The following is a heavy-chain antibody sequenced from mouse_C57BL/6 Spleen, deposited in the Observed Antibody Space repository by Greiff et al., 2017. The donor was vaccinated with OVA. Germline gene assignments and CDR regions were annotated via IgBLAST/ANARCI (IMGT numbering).Heavy chain of an antibody. J-gene: IGHJ4*01. V-gene: IGHV1-55*01. D-gene: IGHD2-5*01. CDR3: ARGYSNVYYYAMDY. CDR2: TYPGSGST. Sequence: QVQLQQPGAELVKPGASVKMSCKASGYTFTSYWITWVKQRPGQGLEWIGDTYPGSGSTNYNEKFKSKATLTVDTSTSTAYMQLSSLTSEDSAVDYCARGYSNVYYYAMDYWGQGTSVTVSS. CDR1: GYTFTSYW.